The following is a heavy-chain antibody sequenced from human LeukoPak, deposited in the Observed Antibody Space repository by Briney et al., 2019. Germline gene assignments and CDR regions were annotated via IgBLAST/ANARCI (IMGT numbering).Heavy chain of an antibody. V-gene: IGHV3-30-3*01. CDR3: ARLVSNWFDP. CDR1: GFTFSSYA. Sequence: GGSLRLSCAASGFTFSSYAMHWVRQAPGKGLEWVAVISYDGSNKYYADSVKGRFTISRDNTKSSLYLQMSSLRVEDTAIYYCARLVSNWFDPWGQGTLVTVSS. D-gene: IGHD1-26*01. J-gene: IGHJ5*02. CDR2: ISYDGSNK.